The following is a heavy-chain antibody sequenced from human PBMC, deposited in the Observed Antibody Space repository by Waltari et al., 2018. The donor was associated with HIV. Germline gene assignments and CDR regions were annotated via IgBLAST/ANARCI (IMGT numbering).Heavy chain of an antibody. CDR2: IENSGHT. Sequence: QVQLQESGPGLVKPSQTLSLICTVSGGSVATGGNYWTWIRQRPGKGPEWIGYIENSGHTYYNPSLLSRVTISLETSENQFSLQVNSVTPADTAVYYCARELHAIGYGYGSYFGIDVWGQGTTVTVSS. CDR1: GGSVATGGNY. D-gene: IGHD5-18*01. V-gene: IGHV4-31*03. CDR3: ARELHAIGYGYGSYFGIDV. J-gene: IGHJ6*02.